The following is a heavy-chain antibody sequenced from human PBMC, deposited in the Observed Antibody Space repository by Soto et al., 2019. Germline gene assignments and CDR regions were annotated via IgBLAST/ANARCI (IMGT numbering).Heavy chain of an antibody. CDR1: GGTFSSYA. D-gene: IGHD1-7*01. CDR3: AGPPELTRIYYYYGMDV. CDR2: IIPIFGTA. Sequence: QVQLVQSGAEVKKPGSSEKVSCKASGGTFSSYAISWVRQAPGQGLEWMGGIIPIFGTADYAQKFQGRVTITADESTSTAYMELSSLRSEDTAVYYCAGPPELTRIYYYYGMDVWGQGTTVTVSS. V-gene: IGHV1-69*12. J-gene: IGHJ6*02.